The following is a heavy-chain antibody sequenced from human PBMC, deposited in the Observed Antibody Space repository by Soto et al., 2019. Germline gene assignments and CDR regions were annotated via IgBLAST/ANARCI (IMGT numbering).Heavy chain of an antibody. CDR3: ARGTIDYLDYYYYYGMDI. V-gene: IGHV1-69*13. CDR2: IIPIFGTA. CDR1: GGTFSSYA. Sequence: ASVKVSCKASGGTFSSYAISWVRQAPGQGLEWMGGIIPIFGTANYAQKFQGRVTITADESTSTAYMELSSLRSEDTAVYYCARGTIDYLDYYYYYGMDIWGQGTTVTVSS. D-gene: IGHD3-16*01. J-gene: IGHJ6*02.